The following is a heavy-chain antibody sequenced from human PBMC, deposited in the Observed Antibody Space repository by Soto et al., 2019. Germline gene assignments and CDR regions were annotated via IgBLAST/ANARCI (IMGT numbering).Heavy chain of an antibody. CDR1: GGSISSGDYY. D-gene: IGHD6-6*01. CDR2: IYHSGST. Sequence: PSETLSLTCTVSGGSISSGDYYWSWIHQPPGKGLEWIGYIYHSGSTYYNPSLKSRVTISVDTSKNQFSLKLSSVIAADTAVYYCARERPDGARLDPWGQGTLVTVSS. V-gene: IGHV4-30-4*01. J-gene: IGHJ5*02. CDR3: ARERPDGARLDP.